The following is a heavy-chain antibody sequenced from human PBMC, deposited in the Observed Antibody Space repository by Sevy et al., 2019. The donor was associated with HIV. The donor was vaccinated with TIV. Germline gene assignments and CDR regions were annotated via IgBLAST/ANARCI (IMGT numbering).Heavy chain of an antibody. CDR2: INPNSGGT. V-gene: IGHV1-2*02. CDR3: ARVLRSSSGTDY. Sequence: ASVKVSCKASGYTFTDYFMHWVRQAPGQGLEWTGWINPNSGGTNDAQKFQGRVTMTRDTSISTAYMELTRLRSDDTAVYYCARVLRSSSGTDYWGQGTLVTVSS. J-gene: IGHJ4*02. D-gene: IGHD6-6*01. CDR1: GYTFTDYF.